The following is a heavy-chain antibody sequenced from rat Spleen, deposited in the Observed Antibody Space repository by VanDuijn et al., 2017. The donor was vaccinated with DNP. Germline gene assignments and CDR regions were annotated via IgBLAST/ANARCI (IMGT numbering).Heavy chain of an antibody. V-gene: IGHV5-31*01. CDR2: ITGGGGTT. CDR3: ARHLAYSSWGYYAMDA. J-gene: IGHJ4*01. D-gene: IGHD1-2*01. CDR1: GFTFSYYW. Sequence: EVQLVESGGDLVQPGRSLKLSCVASGFTFSYYWMAWIRQVPGKGLEWIASITGGGGTTSYPDSVKGRFTISRDDAKNTLSLQMNSLRSEDTATYYCARHLAYSSWGYYAMDAWGQGTSVTVSS.